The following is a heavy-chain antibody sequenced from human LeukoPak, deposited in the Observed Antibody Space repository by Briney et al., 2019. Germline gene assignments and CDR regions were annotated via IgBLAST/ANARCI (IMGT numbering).Heavy chain of an antibody. CDR2: ISGSGGST. CDR1: GFTFSSYA. J-gene: IGHJ4*02. V-gene: IGHV3-23*01. CDR3: AKDSAFYDSSGYDY. D-gene: IGHD3-22*01. Sequence: GGSLRLSCAASGFTFSSYAMSWVRQAPGKGLEWVSAISGSGGSTYYADSVKGRFTISRDNSKNTLYLQVNSLRAEDTAVYYCAKDSAFYDSSGYDYWGQGTLVTVSS.